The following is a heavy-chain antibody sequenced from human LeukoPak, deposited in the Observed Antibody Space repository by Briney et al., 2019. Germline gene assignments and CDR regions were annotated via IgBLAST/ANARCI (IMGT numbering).Heavy chain of an antibody. CDR1: GGSISSYF. Sequence: SETLSLTCTVSGGSISSYFWSWIRQPPGKGLEWIGYIYYSGSTNYNPSLKSRVTISVDTSKNQFSLKLSSVTAADTAVYYCARGQGWQFYWYFDLWGRGTLVTVSS. CDR2: IYYSGST. V-gene: IGHV4-59*01. CDR3: ARGQGWQFYWYFDL. J-gene: IGHJ2*01. D-gene: IGHD6-19*01.